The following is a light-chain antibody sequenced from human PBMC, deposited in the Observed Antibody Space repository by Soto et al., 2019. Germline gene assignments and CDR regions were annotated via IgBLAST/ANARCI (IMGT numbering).Light chain of an antibody. CDR2: AAS. V-gene: IGKV1-39*01. CDR1: QSIGSY. Sequence: DIQMTQSPPSLSASVGDRVTITCRASQSIGSYFNWYQQKPGKAPKLLIYAASALESGVPSRFSGSGSGTDFTLTISSLQPGDFATYYCQQSYSTPWTFGQGTKVDI. J-gene: IGKJ1*01. CDR3: QQSYSTPWT.